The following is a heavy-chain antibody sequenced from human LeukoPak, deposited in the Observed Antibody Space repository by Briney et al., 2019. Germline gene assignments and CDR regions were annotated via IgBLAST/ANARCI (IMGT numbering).Heavy chain of an antibody. CDR3: ASTYYYGSGSYYIYYYGMDV. D-gene: IGHD3-10*01. CDR2: INSDGSST. V-gene: IGHV3-74*01. Sequence: GGSLRLSCAGSGFTFSSYWMHWVRQAPGKGLVWVSRINSDGSSTSYADSVKGRFTISRDNAKNTLYLQMNSLRAEDTAVYYCASTYYYGSGSYYIYYYGMDVWGKGTTVTVSS. CDR1: GFTFSSYW. J-gene: IGHJ6*04.